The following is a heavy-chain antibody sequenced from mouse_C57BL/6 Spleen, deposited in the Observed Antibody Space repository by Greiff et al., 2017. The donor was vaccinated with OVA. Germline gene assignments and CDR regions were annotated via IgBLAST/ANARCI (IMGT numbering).Heavy chain of an antibody. D-gene: IGHD2-2*01. CDR3: ARWGLSFAY. J-gene: IGHJ3*01. V-gene: IGHV1-82*01. CDR2: IYPGDGDT. Sequence: VKVVESGPELVKPGASVKISCKASGYAFSSSWMNWVKQRPGKGLEWIGRIYPGDGDTNYNGKFKGKATLTADKSSSTAYMQLSSLTSEDSAVYFCARWGLSFAYWGQGTLVTVSA. CDR1: GYAFSSSW.